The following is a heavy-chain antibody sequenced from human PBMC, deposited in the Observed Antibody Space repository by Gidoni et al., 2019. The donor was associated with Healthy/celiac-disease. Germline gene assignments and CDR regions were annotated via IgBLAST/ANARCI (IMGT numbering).Heavy chain of an antibody. D-gene: IGHD4-17*01. CDR2: IIPIFGTA. V-gene: IGHV1-69*01. CDR1: GGTFSSYA. CDR3: ARVGKDYGGNFYWYFDL. Sequence: QVQLVQSGAEVKKPGSSVKVSCKASGGTFSSYAISWVRQAPGQGLEWMGGIIPIFGTANYAQKFQGRVTITADESTSTAYMELSSLRSEDTAVYYCARVGKDYGGNFYWYFDLWGRGTLVTVSS. J-gene: IGHJ2*01.